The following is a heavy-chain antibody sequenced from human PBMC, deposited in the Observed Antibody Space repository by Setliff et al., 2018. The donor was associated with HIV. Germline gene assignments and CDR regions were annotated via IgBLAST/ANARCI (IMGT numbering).Heavy chain of an antibody. J-gene: IGHJ3*02. CDR3: ASTSRRLGDSSGNEGAFDI. V-gene: IGHV4-38-2*01. CDR1: GYSLSSGYF. CDR2: IYHSGST. Sequence: KTSETLSLTCAVSGYSLSSGYFWGWIRQPPGKGLEWIGSIYHSGSTYYNPSLKSRVTISVDTSKNQFSLKLSSVTAAATAVYYCASTSRRLGDSSGNEGAFDIWGQGTMVTVSS. D-gene: IGHD3-22*01.